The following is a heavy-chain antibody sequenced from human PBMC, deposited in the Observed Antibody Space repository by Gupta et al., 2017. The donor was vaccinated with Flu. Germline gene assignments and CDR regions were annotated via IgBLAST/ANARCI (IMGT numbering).Heavy chain of an antibody. J-gene: IGHJ4*02. V-gene: IGHV4-59*01. CDR3: ARAPNQYCTSTTCSPYYFDY. CDR1: GGSISSYY. D-gene: IGHD2-2*01. Sequence: QVQLQESGPGLVKPSETLSLTCSVSGGSISSYYWGWLRQPPGKGLEWIAYIYHSGSTYYNPSLKSRVTISIDTSEKQFSLKVNSVTAADTAVYYCARAPNQYCTSTTCSPYYFDYWGQGTLVTVSS. CDR2: IYHSGST.